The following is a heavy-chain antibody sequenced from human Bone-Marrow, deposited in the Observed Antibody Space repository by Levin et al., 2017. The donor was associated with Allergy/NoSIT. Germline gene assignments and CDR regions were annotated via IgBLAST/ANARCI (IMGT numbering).Heavy chain of an antibody. CDR3: VRIDDIGDYSLDL. CDR2: IKARNEGGAT. CDR1: GFIFTTSW. Sequence: PGGSLRLSCSASGFIFTTSWMGWVRRPPGKGLEYLGRIKARNEGGATDYASPMEGRITISRDDFKDTLYLQIDSLKTEDTAIYFCVRIDDIGDYSLDLWGRGVLVAVSS. J-gene: IGHJ4*02. D-gene: IGHD4-17*01. V-gene: IGHV3-15*01.